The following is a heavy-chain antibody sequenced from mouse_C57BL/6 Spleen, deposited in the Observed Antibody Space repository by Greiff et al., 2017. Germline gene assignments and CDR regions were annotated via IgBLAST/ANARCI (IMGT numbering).Heavy chain of an antibody. J-gene: IGHJ2*01. V-gene: IGHV1-50*01. Sequence: QVHVKQPGAELVKPGASVKLSCKASGYTFTSYWMQWVKQRPGQGLEWIGEIDPSDSYTNYNQKFKGKATLTVDPSSSTAYMQLSSLTSEDSAVYYCARFYDGYRGVDYWGQGTTLTVSS. D-gene: IGHD2-3*01. CDR2: IDPSDSYT. CDR1: GYTFTSYW. CDR3: ARFYDGYRGVDY.